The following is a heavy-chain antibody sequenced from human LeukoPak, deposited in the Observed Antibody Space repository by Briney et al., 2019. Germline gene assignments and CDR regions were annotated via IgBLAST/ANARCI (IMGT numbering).Heavy chain of an antibody. V-gene: IGHV1-24*01. CDR1: GYTLTELS. J-gene: IGHJ3*02. Sequence: RASVTVSCKVSGYTLTELSMHWVRQAPGKGLEWMGGFDPEDGETIYAQKFQGRVTMTEDTSTDTAYMELSSLRSDDTAVYYCARVQSGTYQGAFDIWGQGTMVTVSS. CDR3: ARVQSGTYQGAFDI. D-gene: IGHD1-26*01. CDR2: FDPEDGET.